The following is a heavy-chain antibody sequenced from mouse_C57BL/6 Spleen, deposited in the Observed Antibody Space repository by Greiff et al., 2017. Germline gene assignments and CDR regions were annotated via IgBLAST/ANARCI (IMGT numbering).Heavy chain of an antibody. V-gene: IGHV5-4*01. Sequence: EVQLMESGGGLVKPGGSLKLSCAASGFTFSSYAMSWVRQTPEKRLEWVATISDGGSYTYYPDNVKGRFTISRDNAKNNLYLQMSNLKSEDTAMYYCARGYYSNYGAMDYWGQGTSVTVSS. CDR1: GFTFSSYA. D-gene: IGHD2-5*01. J-gene: IGHJ4*01. CDR3: ARGYYSNYGAMDY. CDR2: ISDGGSYT.